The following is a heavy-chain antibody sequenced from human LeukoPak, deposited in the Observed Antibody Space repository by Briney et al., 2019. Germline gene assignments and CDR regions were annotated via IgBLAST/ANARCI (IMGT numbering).Heavy chain of an antibody. D-gene: IGHD2-15*01. CDR1: GFTFSSYA. Sequence: GGSLRLSCAASGFTFSSYAIHWVRQAPGKGLEFVSAINRYGDSTHYANSVKGRFTISRDDSKNTVCLQMGSLRAEDMAVYYCARARRDCSGGSCYSYYFDFWGQGTLVTVSS. CDR2: INRYGDST. J-gene: IGHJ4*02. CDR3: ARARRDCSGGSCYSYYFDF. V-gene: IGHV3-64*01.